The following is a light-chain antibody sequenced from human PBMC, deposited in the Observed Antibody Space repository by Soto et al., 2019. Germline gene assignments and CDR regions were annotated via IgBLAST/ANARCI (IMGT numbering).Light chain of an antibody. CDR2: GAS. CDR3: QQYGSSPLWT. V-gene: IGKV3-15*01. CDR1: QSVSSS. J-gene: IGKJ1*01. Sequence: EIVLTQSPATLSLSPGERSTLSCRASQSVSSSLAWYQQKPGQAPRLLIYGASTRATGIPARFSGSGSGTEFTLTIRSLQSEDFAVYYCQQYGSSPLWTFGQGTKGDIK.